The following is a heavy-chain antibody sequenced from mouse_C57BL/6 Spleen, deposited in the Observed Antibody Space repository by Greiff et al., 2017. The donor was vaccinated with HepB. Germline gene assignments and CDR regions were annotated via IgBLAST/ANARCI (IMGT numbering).Heavy chain of an antibody. CDR2: ISGGGGNT. D-gene: IGHD2-2*01. CDR3: ARHGPYGYDDAMDY. CDR1: GFTFSSYT. J-gene: IGHJ4*01. Sequence: EVKVVESGGGLVKPGGSLKLSCAASGFTFSSYTMSWVRQTPEKRLEWVATISGGGGNTYYPDSVKGRFTISRDNAKNTLYLQMSSLRSEDTALYYCARHGPYGYDDAMDYWGQGTSVTVSS. V-gene: IGHV5-9*01.